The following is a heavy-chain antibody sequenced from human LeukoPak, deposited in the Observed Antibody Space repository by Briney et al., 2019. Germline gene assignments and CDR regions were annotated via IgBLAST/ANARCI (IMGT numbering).Heavy chain of an antibody. D-gene: IGHD1-26*01. CDR1: GFTFSTYA. J-gene: IGHJ4*02. V-gene: IGHV3-30*04. CDR2: ISYDGSNK. CDR3: ARVGIVGAS. Sequence: PGGSLRLSCAASGFTFSTYAMHWVRQAPGKGLEWVAAISYDGSNKNYADSVKGRFTVSRDNSKNTLYLQMNSLRAEDTAVYYCARVGIVGASWGQGTLVTASS.